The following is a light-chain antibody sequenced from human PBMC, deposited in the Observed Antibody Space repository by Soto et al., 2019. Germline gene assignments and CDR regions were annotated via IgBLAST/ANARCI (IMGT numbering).Light chain of an antibody. CDR2: DVG. Sequence: SVFTQSPATLSLSPCERATLSCRASQSVSNYLAWYQKKPGQAPRLLIADVGSRAAGIPARFSGSGSGTDFTLTISGLEPEDFALYYCQQYGNSPLTFGGGTKVDI. V-gene: IGKV3-11*01. J-gene: IGKJ4*01. CDR3: QQYGNSPLT. CDR1: QSVSNY.